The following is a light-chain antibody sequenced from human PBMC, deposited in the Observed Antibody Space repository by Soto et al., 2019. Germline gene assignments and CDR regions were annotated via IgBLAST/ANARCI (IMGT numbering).Light chain of an antibody. V-gene: IGKV3-15*01. J-gene: IGKJ1*01. CDR3: QQYNNWPPWT. CDR2: GAS. Sequence: EIVMTQSPATLSVSPGERATLSCRASQSVSSNLAWYQQKPGQAPRLLIYGASTRATGIPARFSGSVSVTEFTLTISSLQSEDFAVYYCQQYNNWPPWTFGQGTKVDIK. CDR1: QSVSSN.